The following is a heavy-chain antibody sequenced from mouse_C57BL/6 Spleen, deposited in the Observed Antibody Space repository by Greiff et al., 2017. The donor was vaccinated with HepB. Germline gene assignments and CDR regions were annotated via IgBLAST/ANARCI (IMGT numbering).Heavy chain of an antibody. CDR3: ARWYYGSPYAMDY. D-gene: IGHD1-1*01. V-gene: IGHV1-52*01. CDR1: GYTFTSYW. CDR2: IDPSDSET. Sequence: QVQLQQPGAELVRPGSSVKLSCKASGYTFTSYWMHLVKQRPIQGLEWIGNIDPSDSETHYNQKFKDKATLTVDKSSSTAYMQLSSLTSEDSAVYDCARWYYGSPYAMDYWGQGTSVTVSS. J-gene: IGHJ4*01.